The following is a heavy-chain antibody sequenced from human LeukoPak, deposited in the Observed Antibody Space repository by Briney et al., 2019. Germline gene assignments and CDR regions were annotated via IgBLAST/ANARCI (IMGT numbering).Heavy chain of an antibody. D-gene: IGHD4-17*01. CDR1: GYIFTNYY. J-gene: IGHJ4*02. Sequence: GASVKVSCKASGYIFTNYYIHWVRQAPGQGLEWMGLINPSGGSTSYAQKFQGRVTMTRDTSTSTVYMELSSLRSEDTAVYYCAIHPTVTTSGDYWGQGTLVTVSS. CDR2: INPSGGST. CDR3: AIHPTVTTSGDY. V-gene: IGHV1-46*01.